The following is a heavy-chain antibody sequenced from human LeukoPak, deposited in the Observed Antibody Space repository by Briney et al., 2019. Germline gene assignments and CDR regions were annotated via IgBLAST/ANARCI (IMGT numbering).Heavy chain of an antibody. Sequence: GGSLRLSCAASGFTFSNYAMNWVRQAPGKGLEWVSYISSSSNSIHYADSVRGRFAVSRDNSKNTLYLQMNSLRAEDTAVYYCAKDRRYGSGSYLFDYWGQGTLVTVSS. J-gene: IGHJ4*02. CDR2: ISSSSNSI. V-gene: IGHV3-48*01. CDR3: AKDRRYGSGSYLFDY. D-gene: IGHD3-10*01. CDR1: GFTFSNYA.